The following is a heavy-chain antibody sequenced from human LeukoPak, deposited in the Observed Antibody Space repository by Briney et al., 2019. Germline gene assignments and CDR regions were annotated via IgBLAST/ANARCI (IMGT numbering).Heavy chain of an antibody. CDR1: GCAFTNNG. CDR2: INTSNGKT. V-gene: IGHV1-18*01. Sequence: GAAVKVSFKASGCAFTNNGISLVRQAPGQGREGVGWINTSNGKTYYAQKVQGRVTMTTDTSTPIATMELRSLSTHAASVHYCARGGELAIFGLVTPLDYWGQGTLVTVSS. J-gene: IGHJ4*02. D-gene: IGHD3/OR15-3a*01. CDR3: ARGGELAIFGLVTPLDY.